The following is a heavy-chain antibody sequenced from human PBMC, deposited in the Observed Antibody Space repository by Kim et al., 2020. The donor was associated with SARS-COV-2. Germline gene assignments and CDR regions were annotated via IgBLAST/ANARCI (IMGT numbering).Heavy chain of an antibody. Sequence: GGSLRLSCAASGFTFSSYGMHWVRQAPGKGLEWVAVISYDGSNKYYADSVKGRFTISRDNSKNTLYLQMNSLRAEDTAVYYCAKDGRYYDILTGYYPSTYYSYAMDVWGQGTTVTVSS. V-gene: IGHV3-30*18. CDR2: ISYDGSNK. D-gene: IGHD3-9*01. J-gene: IGHJ6*02. CDR3: AKDGRYYDILTGYYPSTYYSYAMDV. CDR1: GFTFSSYG.